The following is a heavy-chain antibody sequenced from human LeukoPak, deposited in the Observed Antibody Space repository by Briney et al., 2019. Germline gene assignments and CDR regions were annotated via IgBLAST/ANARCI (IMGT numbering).Heavy chain of an antibody. V-gene: IGHV5-51*01. CDR1: GYSFTSYW. CDR2: IYPGDSDT. CDR3: ASLRVVRGVILRFDY. Sequence: GESLRISYKGSGYSFTSYWIGWVRQMPGKGLEWMGIIYPGDSDTRYSPSFQGQVTISADKSISTAYLQWSSLKASDTAMYYCASLRVVRGVILRFDYWGQGTLVTVSS. J-gene: IGHJ4*02. D-gene: IGHD3-10*01.